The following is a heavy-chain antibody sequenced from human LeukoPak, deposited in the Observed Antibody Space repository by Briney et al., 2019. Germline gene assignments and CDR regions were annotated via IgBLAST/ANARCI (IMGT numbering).Heavy chain of an antibody. J-gene: IGHJ6*03. V-gene: IGHV1-46*01. CDR3: ARARRKSSSWYDYYYYMDV. D-gene: IGHD6-13*01. Sequence: ASVKVSCKASGYTFTSYYMHWVRQAPGQGLEWMGIINPSGGSTSYAQKFQGRVTMTRDMSTSTAYMELRSLRSDDTAVYYCARARRKSSSWYDYYYYMDVWGKGTTVTVSS. CDR2: INPSGGST. CDR1: GYTFTSYY.